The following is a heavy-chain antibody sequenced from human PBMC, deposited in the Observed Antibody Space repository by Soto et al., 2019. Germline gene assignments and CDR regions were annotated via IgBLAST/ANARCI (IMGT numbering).Heavy chain of an antibody. Sequence: PGGSLRLSCTASGFTFGDYAMTWLRQAPGKGLEWVGFIKSKTHGGTIEYAASVQGRFTISRDDSKSIVYLQMNSLKIEDTAVYYCTRGHTYGLYWGQGTLVTVSS. CDR3: TRGHTYGLY. CDR1: GFTFGDYA. V-gene: IGHV3-49*03. CDR2: IKSKTHGGTI. J-gene: IGHJ4*02. D-gene: IGHD5-18*01.